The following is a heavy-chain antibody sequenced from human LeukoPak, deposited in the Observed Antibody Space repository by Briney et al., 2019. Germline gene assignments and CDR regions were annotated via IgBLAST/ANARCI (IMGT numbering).Heavy chain of an antibody. Sequence: ASVKVSCKASGYTFTSYGISWVRQAPGQGLEWMGWISAYNGNTNYAQKLQGRVTMTTDTSTSTAYMELRSLRSDATAVYYCARDGRYSYGLDDAFDIWGQGTMVTVSS. D-gene: IGHD5-18*01. CDR3: ARDGRYSYGLDDAFDI. CDR1: GYTFTSYG. J-gene: IGHJ3*02. V-gene: IGHV1-18*01. CDR2: ISAYNGNT.